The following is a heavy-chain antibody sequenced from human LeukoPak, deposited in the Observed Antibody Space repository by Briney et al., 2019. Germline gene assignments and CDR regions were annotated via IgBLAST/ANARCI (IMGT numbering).Heavy chain of an antibody. Sequence: PGRSLRLSCAASGFTFSSYGMHWVRQAPGKGLEWVAVIWYDGSNKYYADSVKGRFTISRDNSKNTLYLQMNSLRAEDTAVYYCATPLGNDAFDIWGQGTMVTVSS. J-gene: IGHJ3*02. V-gene: IGHV3-33*01. CDR3: ATPLGNDAFDI. CDR2: IWYDGSNK. CDR1: GFTFSSYG. D-gene: IGHD7-27*01.